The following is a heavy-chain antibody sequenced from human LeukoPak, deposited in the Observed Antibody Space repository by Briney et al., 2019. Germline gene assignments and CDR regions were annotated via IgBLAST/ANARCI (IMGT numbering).Heavy chain of an antibody. CDR2: IYHSGST. Sequence: SETLSLACTVSGYSISSGYYWGWIRQPAGKGLEWIGSIYHSGSTYYNPSLKSRVTMSVDTSKNQFSLKLSSVTAADTAVYYCARGRGSSTSSNWFDPWGQGTLVTVSS. CDR1: GYSISSGYY. CDR3: ARGRGSSTSSNWFDP. V-gene: IGHV4-38-2*02. D-gene: IGHD2-2*01. J-gene: IGHJ5*02.